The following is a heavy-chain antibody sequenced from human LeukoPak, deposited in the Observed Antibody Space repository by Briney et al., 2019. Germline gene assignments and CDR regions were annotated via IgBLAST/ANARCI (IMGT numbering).Heavy chain of an antibody. V-gene: IGHV4-34*01. CDR1: GGSFSGYY. Sequence: PSETLSLTCAVYGGSFSGYYWSWIRQPPGKGLEWIGEINHSGSTNYNPSPKSRVTISVDTSKNQFSLKLSSVTAADTAVYYCARALYGGSDAFDIWGQGTMVTVSS. CDR3: ARALYGGSDAFDI. D-gene: IGHD4-23*01. J-gene: IGHJ3*02. CDR2: INHSGST.